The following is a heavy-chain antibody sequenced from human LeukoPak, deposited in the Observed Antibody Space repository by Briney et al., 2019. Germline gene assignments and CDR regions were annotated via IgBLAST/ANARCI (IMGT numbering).Heavy chain of an antibody. Sequence: GGSLRLSCAASGFTFGNYYMSWIRQAPGKGLEWVANISSSSIYTDYAGSVKGRFTTSRDNVKKSLYLQMNSLRADDTAVYYCAREYSSGWYDLWGQGTLVSVSS. J-gene: IGHJ5*02. V-gene: IGHV3-11*05. D-gene: IGHD6-19*01. CDR1: GFTFGNYY. CDR2: ISSSSIYT. CDR3: AREYSSGWYDL.